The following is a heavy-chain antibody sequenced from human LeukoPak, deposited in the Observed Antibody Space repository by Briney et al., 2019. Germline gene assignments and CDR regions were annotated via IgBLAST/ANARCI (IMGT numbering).Heavy chain of an antibody. CDR3: AGVFSGRRPFEL. J-gene: IGHJ4*02. CDR2: IYYRGFT. V-gene: IGHV4-59*01. D-gene: IGHD3-10*01. Sequence: SETLSLTCTVPGDSINSYYWNWIRQPPGKGLEWIGYIYYRGFTNYNPSLKSRVSTSIDTSKKRFSLKLSSVTAADTAIYYCAGVFSGRRPFELWGKGTLVTVSS. CDR1: GDSINSYY.